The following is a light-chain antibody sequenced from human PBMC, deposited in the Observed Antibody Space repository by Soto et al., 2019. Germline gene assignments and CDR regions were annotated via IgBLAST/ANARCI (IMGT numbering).Light chain of an antibody. CDR3: QQYLSFA. CDR2: DAY. J-gene: IGKJ4*01. V-gene: IGKV1-5*01. Sequence: DIQMTQSPSTLSASVGDRVTITCRASQSITRWLAWYQQRPGKAPKLLIFDAYSLESGGPSRFSGSGSGTEFSLTISSLQHDDVATYYCQQYLSFAFGGGTKVEIK. CDR1: QSITRW.